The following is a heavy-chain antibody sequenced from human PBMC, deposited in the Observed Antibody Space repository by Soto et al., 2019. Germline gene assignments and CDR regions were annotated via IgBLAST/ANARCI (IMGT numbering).Heavy chain of an antibody. CDR1: GFPFSSFG. V-gene: IGHV3-30*03. CDR3: SRSRTTGRRHYYYYGMAV. D-gene: IGHD1-1*01. CDR2: ISNDGSNQ. Sequence: PRLSCFVSGFPFSSFGMHWVRQAPGKGLEWVSSISNDGSNQHYADSVKGRFTISRDNSKNTVYLQLNSLRGEDTAVYYCSRSRTTGRRHYYYYGMAVWGQGTRVTVSS. J-gene: IGHJ6*02.